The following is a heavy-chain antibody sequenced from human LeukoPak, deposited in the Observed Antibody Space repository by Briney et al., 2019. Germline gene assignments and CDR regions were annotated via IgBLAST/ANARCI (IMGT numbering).Heavy chain of an antibody. CDR1: GFTFGVFA. V-gene: IGHV3-49*04. CDR2: IRSKAYGGTT. CDR3: TSSVEPERFLEWSLDY. D-gene: IGHD3-3*01. Sequence: PGGSQSLSCTAAGFTFGVFAMSWVRQAGGKGLEWEGLIRSKAYGGTTEYAASVKGRFTISRDDSKNIAYLQMNSLKTEDTAVYYCTSSVEPERFLEWSLDYWGQGTLVTVSS. J-gene: IGHJ4*02.